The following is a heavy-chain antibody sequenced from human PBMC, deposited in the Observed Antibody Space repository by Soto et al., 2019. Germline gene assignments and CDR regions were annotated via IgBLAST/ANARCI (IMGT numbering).Heavy chain of an antibody. CDR1: GFTFSSYS. CDR3: ARADSITIFGVVNDIDY. Sequence: PGGSLRLSCAASGFTFSSYSMNWVRQAPGKGLEWVSSISSSSSYIYYADSVRGRFTISRDNAKNSLYLQMNSLRAEDTAVYYCARADSITIFGVVNDIDYWGQGTLVTVSS. D-gene: IGHD3-3*01. V-gene: IGHV3-21*01. CDR2: ISSSSSYI. J-gene: IGHJ4*02.